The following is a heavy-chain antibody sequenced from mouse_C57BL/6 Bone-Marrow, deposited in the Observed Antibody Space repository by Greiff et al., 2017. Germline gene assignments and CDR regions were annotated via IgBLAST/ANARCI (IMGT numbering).Heavy chain of an antibody. CDR2: ISNLAYSI. D-gene: IGHD1-1*01. J-gene: IGHJ3*01. V-gene: IGHV5-15*01. CDR1: GFTFSDYG. CDR3: ARPHCYGSPWFAY. Sequence: EVKVVESGGGLVQPGGSLKLSCAASGFTFSDYGMAWVRQAPRKGPEWVAFISNLAYSIYYADTVTGRFTISRENAKNTLYLEMSSLRSEDTAMYYCARPHCYGSPWFAYWGQGTLVTVSA.